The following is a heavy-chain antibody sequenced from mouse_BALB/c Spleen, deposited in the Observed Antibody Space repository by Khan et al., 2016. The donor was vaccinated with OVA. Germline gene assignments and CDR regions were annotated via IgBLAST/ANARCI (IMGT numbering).Heavy chain of an antibody. CDR2: IFPGNVNT. D-gene: IGHD2-4*01. CDR3: ARDDYVVGDAMDY. CDR1: GYTFTTYY. Sequence: QVQLQQSGPDLVKPGTSVRISCKASGYTFTTYYIHWVKQRPGQGLEWIGWIFPGNVNTKYNEKFKGKATLTADKSSSTAHMQLSSLTSEDSAVYFFARDDYVVGDAMDYWGQGSSVTVSS. V-gene: IGHV1S56*01. J-gene: IGHJ4*01.